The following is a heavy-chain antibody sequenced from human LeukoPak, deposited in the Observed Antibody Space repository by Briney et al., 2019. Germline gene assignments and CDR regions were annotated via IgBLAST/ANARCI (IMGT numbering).Heavy chain of an antibody. CDR3: AREGLNYYDSSGYYLFDY. CDR1: GGSISSSSYD. J-gene: IGHJ4*02. Sequence: PSETLSLTCTVSGGSISSSSYDWGWIRQPPGKGLEWIGSIYYSGSTYYNPSLKSRVTISVDTSKNQFSLKLSSVTAADTAVYYCAREGLNYYDSSGYYLFDYWGQGTLVTVSS. D-gene: IGHD3-22*01. V-gene: IGHV4-39*07. CDR2: IYYSGST.